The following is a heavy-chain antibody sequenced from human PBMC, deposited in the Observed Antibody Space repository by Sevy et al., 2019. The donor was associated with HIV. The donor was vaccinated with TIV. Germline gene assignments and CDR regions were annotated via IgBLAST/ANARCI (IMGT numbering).Heavy chain of an antibody. CDR1: GFTFSNYA. CDR3: AKSPSSPGSSSTWATFDY. V-gene: IGHV3-23*01. D-gene: IGHD6-13*01. CDR2: ISASGGTT. J-gene: IGHJ4*02. Sequence: GGSLRLSCAASGFTFSNYAMSWVRQAPGKGLEWVSAISASGGTTFFADSVKGRFTISRDNSKNTMYLQMNSLRVEDTAVYYCAKSPSSPGSSSTWATFDYWGRGTLVTVSS.